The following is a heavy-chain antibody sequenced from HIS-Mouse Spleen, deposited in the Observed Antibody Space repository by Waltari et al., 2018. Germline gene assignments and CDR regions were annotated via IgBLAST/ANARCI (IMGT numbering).Heavy chain of an antibody. CDR1: GYSISSGYY. CDR3: ARRNWGGTFDI. Sequence: QVQLQESGPGLVKPSETLSLTCTVSGYSISSGYYWGWIRQPPGKGLEWIGSIYHSGRTYYNPSLKSRVTISVDTSKNQFSLKLSSVTAADTAVYYCARRNWGGTFDIWGQGTMVTVSS. J-gene: IGHJ3*02. V-gene: IGHV4-38-2*02. D-gene: IGHD7-27*01. CDR2: IYHSGRT.